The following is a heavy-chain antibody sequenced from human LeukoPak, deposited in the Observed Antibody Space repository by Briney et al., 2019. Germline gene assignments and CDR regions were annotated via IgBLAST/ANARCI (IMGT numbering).Heavy chain of an antibody. CDR1: GFTFSSYA. J-gene: IGHJ4*02. CDR2: INHSGST. CDR3: ASRTSIAAAPPW. V-gene: IGHV4-34*01. Sequence: GSLRLSCAASGFTFSSYAMHWVRQAPGKGLEWIGEINHSGSTNYNPSLKSRVTISVDTSKNQFSLKLSSVTAADTAVYYCASRTSIAAAPPWWGQGTLVTVSS. D-gene: IGHD6-13*01.